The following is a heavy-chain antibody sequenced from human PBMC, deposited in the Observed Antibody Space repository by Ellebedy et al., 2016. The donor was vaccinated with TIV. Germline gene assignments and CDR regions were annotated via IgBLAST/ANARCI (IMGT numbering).Heavy chain of an antibody. CDR2: IIPIFGKA. CDR3: ARARAGLLIDP. J-gene: IGHJ5*02. D-gene: IGHD2-15*01. CDR1: GGIFSKYA. Sequence: SVKVSCXASGGIFSKYAISWVRQAPGQGPEWMGGIIPIFGKANYAQKFQGRVTITADESTSTAYMELSSLRSEDTAVYYCARARAGLLIDPWGQGTLVTVSS. V-gene: IGHV1-69*13.